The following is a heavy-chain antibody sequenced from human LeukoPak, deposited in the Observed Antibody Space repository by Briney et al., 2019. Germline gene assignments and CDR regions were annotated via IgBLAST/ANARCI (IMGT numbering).Heavy chain of an antibody. J-gene: IGHJ4*02. Sequence: GGSLRLSCAASGFTFSSYWMSGVRRAPGKGREWVANIKQDGREKYCVDSVKGRFTISRDNAKNSLYLQMNSLRAEDTAVYYCARAPYYYDSSGYSPWGQGTLVTVSS. D-gene: IGHD3-22*01. CDR3: ARAPYYYDSSGYSP. V-gene: IGHV3-7*03. CDR1: GFTFSSYW. CDR2: IKQDGREK.